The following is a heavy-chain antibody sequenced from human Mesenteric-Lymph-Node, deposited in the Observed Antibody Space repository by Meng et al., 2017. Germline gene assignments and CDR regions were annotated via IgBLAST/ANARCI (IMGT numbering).Heavy chain of an antibody. CDR2: INPNSGGT. V-gene: IGHV1-2*02. CDR1: GYTFTGYY. D-gene: IGHD6-13*01. CDR3: ARVPRIAAAGKNYYYGMDV. J-gene: IGHJ6*02. Sequence: ASVKVSCKASGYTFTGYYMHWVRQAPGQGLEWMGWINPNSGGTNYAQKFQGRVTMTRDTSISTAYMELSRLRSDDTAVYYCARVPRIAAAGKNYYYGMDVWGQGTMVTVSS.